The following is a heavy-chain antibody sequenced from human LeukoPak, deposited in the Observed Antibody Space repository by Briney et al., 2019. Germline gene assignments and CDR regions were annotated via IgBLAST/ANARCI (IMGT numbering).Heavy chain of an antibody. V-gene: IGHV3-21*01. CDR2: ISSSSSYI. D-gene: IGHD6-19*01. J-gene: IGHJ3*02. Sequence: GGSLRLSCAASGFTFSSYSMNWVRQAPGKGLEWVSSISSSSSYIYYADSVKGRFTISRDNAKNSLYPQMNSLRAEDTAVYYCARPPVAGDAFDIWGQGTMVTVSS. CDR1: GFTFSSYS. CDR3: ARPPVAGDAFDI.